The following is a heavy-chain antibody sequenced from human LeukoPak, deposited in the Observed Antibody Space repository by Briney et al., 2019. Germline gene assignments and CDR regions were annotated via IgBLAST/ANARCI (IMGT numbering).Heavy chain of an antibody. CDR2: ISSSSSYI. J-gene: IGHJ6*02. CDR3: AGFPGYSYGDLSYYGLRV. Sequence: GGSLRLSCAASGFTFSSYSMNWVRQAPGKGLEWVSSISSSSSYIYYADSVKGRFTISRDNAKNSLYLQMNSLRAEDSAVYFCAGFPGYSYGDLSYYGLRVWDQGTTVTVSS. CDR1: GFTFSSYS. V-gene: IGHV3-21*04. D-gene: IGHD5-18*01.